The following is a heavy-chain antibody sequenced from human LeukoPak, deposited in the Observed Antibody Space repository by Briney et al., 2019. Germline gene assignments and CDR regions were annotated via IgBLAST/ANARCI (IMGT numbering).Heavy chain of an antibody. D-gene: IGHD2-2*01. V-gene: IGHV3-20*01. Sequence: GGSLRLSCAASGFTFDDYGMSWVRQAPGKGLEWVSGINWNGGSTGYADSVKGRFTISRDNAKNSLYLQMNSLRAEDTALYHCASSCSSTSCYGRDVWGKGTTGTVSS. CDR3: ASSCSSTSCYGRDV. CDR2: INWNGGST. CDR1: GFTFDDYG. J-gene: IGHJ6*04.